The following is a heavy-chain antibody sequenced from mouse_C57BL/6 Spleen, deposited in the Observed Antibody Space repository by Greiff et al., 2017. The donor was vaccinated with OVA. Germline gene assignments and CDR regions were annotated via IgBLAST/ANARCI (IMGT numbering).Heavy chain of an antibody. D-gene: IGHD1-1*01. CDR2: INYDGSST. Sequence: DVKLVESEGGLVQPGSSMKLSCTASGFTFSDYYMAWVRQVPEKGLEWVANINYDGSSTYYLDSLKSRFIISRDNAKNILYLQMSSLKSEDTATYYCARGDYGSFYWYFDVWGTGTTVTVSS. V-gene: IGHV5-16*01. J-gene: IGHJ1*03. CDR3: ARGDYGSFYWYFDV. CDR1: GFTFSDYY.